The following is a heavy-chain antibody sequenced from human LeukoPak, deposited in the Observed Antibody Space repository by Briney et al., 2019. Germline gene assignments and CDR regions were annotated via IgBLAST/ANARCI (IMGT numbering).Heavy chain of an antibody. CDR3: AKSPIVGATGDAFDI. D-gene: IGHD1-26*01. CDR2: ISGGGYST. CDR1: GFTFSSYA. J-gene: IGHJ3*02. Sequence: GGSLRLSCAASGFTFSSYAMSWVRQAPGKGLEWVSVISGGGYSTYYAASVKGRFAISRDNSKNTLYLQMNSLRAEDTAVYYCAKSPIVGATGDAFDIWGQGTMVTVSS. V-gene: IGHV3-23*01.